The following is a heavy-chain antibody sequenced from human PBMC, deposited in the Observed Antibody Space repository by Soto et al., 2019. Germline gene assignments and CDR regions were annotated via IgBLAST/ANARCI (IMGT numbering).Heavy chain of an antibody. CDR3: ARHHGSPGSYFGLDV. V-gene: IGHV5-51*01. Sequence: GESLKISCNGSGYSFTSYWINWVLQMPGKGLEWMGIIYPGDSDTRYSPSFQGQVTISADKSIDTAYLQWRSLKASDTAVYYCARHHGSPGSYFGLDVWGQGTTVTVSS. CDR1: GYSFTSYW. CDR2: IYPGDSDT. D-gene: IGHD6-13*01. J-gene: IGHJ6*02.